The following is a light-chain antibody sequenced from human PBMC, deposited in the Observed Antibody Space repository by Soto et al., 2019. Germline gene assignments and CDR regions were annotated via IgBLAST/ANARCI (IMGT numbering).Light chain of an antibody. CDR1: QSISSY. CDR3: QQCYSTPRT. CDR2: AAS. V-gene: IGKV1-39*01. J-gene: IGKJ1*01. Sequence: DIQMTQSPSSLSASVGDRVTITCRASQSISSYLNWYQQKPGKAPKLLIYAASTLHSGVPARFSGSGSGTEFTLTISSLQPEDFAYYYCQQCYSTPRTFGQGTKVEIK.